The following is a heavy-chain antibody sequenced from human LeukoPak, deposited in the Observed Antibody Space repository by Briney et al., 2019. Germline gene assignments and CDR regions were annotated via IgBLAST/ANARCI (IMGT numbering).Heavy chain of an antibody. CDR2: IYHSWST. J-gene: IGHJ4*02. CDR1: GYSINSDYY. Sequence: SETLTLTCTVSGYSINSDYYWGWVRQPPGRGLEWIGIIYHSWSTYYNPSLKSRVTISVDTSKNQFSLKLGSVTAADTAVYYCARRYSSSWYFDYWGQGTLVTVSS. CDR3: ARRYSSSWYFDY. D-gene: IGHD6-13*01. V-gene: IGHV4-38-2*02.